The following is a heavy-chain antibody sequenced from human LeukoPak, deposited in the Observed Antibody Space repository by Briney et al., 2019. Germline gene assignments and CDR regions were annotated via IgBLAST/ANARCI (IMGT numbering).Heavy chain of an antibody. Sequence: PGGSLRLSCAASGFTFSDYSMNWVRQAPGKGLEWVSSISSSYNYIYYADSVKGRFTISRDNAKNSLYLQMNSLRAEDTAVYYCARDLEDTQPFTDYFYGMDVWGQGTTVTVSS. J-gene: IGHJ6*02. CDR3: ARDLEDTQPFTDYFYGMDV. D-gene: IGHD1-1*01. CDR1: GFTFSDYS. CDR2: ISSSYNYI. V-gene: IGHV3-21*01.